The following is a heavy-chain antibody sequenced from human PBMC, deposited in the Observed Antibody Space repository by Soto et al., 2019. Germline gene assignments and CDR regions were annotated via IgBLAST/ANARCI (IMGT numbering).Heavy chain of an antibody. CDR1: GFTFSSYG. CDR3: AKDRVAGPFTFDY. V-gene: IGHV3-30*18. CDR2: ISYDGSNK. D-gene: IGHD6-19*01. Sequence: QVQLVESGGGVVQPGRSLRLSCAASGFTFSSYGMHWVRQAPGKGLEWVAVISYDGSNKYYADSVKGRFTISRDNSKNALYLQMNSLRAEDRAVYYCAKDRVAGPFTFDYWGQGTLVTVSS. J-gene: IGHJ4*02.